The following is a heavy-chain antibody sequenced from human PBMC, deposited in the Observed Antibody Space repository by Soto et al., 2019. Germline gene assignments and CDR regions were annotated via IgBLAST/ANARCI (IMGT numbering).Heavy chain of an antibody. D-gene: IGHD2-2*01. CDR1: GYSFTSYW. CDR3: ARRGIVPGGGPWFDP. CDR2: IYPGDSDT. V-gene: IGHV5-51*01. J-gene: IGHJ5*02. Sequence: GESLKISCKGSGYSFTSYWIGWVRQMPGEGLEWMGIIYPGDSDTRYSPSFQGQVTISADKSISTAYLQWSSLKASDTAMYYCARRGIVPGGGPWFDPWGQGTLVTVSS.